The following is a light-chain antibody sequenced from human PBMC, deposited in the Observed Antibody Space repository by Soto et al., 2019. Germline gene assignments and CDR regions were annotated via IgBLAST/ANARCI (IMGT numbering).Light chain of an antibody. V-gene: IGLV2-14*03. Sequence: QSVLTQPASVSGSPGQSITFSCTGTTDDIGAYNYVSWYQHHPGKAPKLLIYDVTDRSSGVSDRFSGSKSGTTASLTISGLQAEDEADYFCSSYTTVNTVVVFGGGTKLTVL. J-gene: IGLJ3*02. CDR3: SSYTTVNTVVV. CDR1: TDDIGAYNY. CDR2: DVT.